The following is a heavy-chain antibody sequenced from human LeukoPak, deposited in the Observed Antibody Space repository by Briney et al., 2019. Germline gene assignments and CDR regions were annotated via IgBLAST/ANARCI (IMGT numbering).Heavy chain of an antibody. CDR2: IYYSGST. J-gene: IGHJ4*02. CDR3: ARDRILYY. Sequence: SETLSLTCTVSGGSISSYYWSWIRQPPGKGLEWIGYIYYSGSTNYNPSLRSRVTISVDTSKNQFSLELSSVTAADTAVYYCARDRILYYWGQGTLVTVSS. D-gene: IGHD3-3*02. CDR1: GGSISSYY. V-gene: IGHV4-59*01.